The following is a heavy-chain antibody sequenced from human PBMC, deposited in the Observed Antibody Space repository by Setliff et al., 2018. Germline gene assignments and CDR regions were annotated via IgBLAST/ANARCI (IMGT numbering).Heavy chain of an antibody. Sequence: PGESLKISCQTSGYSFTSYWIGWVRQMPGKGLEWMGIIYPGDSDTRYSPSFQGQVTISADKSINTAYLQWSSLKASDTAIYYCTRHEDRNKCTSSSCYRENDAFDVWGQGAMVTVSS. J-gene: IGHJ3*01. D-gene: IGHD2-2*01. V-gene: IGHV5-51*01. CDR1: GYSFTSYW. CDR2: IYPGDSDT. CDR3: TRHEDRNKCTSSSCYRENDAFDV.